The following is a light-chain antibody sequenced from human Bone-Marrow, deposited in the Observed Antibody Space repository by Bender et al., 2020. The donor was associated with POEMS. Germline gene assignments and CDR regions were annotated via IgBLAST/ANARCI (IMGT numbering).Light chain of an antibody. CDR3: CSFADVDSIV. V-gene: IGLV1-40*01. CDR2: DNN. J-gene: IGLJ3*02. Sequence: QSVLTQPPSVSGAPGQKVTISCTGNSSNIGAGYDVHWYQQLPGTAPKLLIYDNNYRPSGVRDRFSGSKSGASASLAITGLQAEDEADYYCCSFADVDSIVFGGGTKVTVL. CDR1: SSNIGAGYD.